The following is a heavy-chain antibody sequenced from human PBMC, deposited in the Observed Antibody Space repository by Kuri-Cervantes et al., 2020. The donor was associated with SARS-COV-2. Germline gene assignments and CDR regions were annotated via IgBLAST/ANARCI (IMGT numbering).Heavy chain of an antibody. CDR2: IYHSGST. J-gene: IGHJ4*02. CDR1: GGSISSGGYY. D-gene: IGHD6-13*01. Sequence: SEILSLTCTVSGGSISSGGYYWSWIRQPPGKGLEWIGYIYHSGSTYYNPSLKSRVTISVDRSKNQFSLKLSSVTAADTAVYYCARSFSSWYPDYWGQGTLVTVSS. V-gene: IGHV4-30-2*01. CDR3: ARSFSSWYPDY.